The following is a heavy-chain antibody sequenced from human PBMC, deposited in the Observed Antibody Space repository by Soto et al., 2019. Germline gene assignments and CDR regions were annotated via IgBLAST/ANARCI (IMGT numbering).Heavy chain of an antibody. CDR3: ARAAYGYSSYEPVDS. CDR1: GGSISSADYY. CDR2: ISYSGGT. D-gene: IGHD5-12*01. Sequence: PSETLSLTCTVSGGSISSADYYWSCIRQPPGKGLEWIGYISYSGGTYYTPSLEGRVTISLDTSNNQFSLNFSSVTAADTAVYYCARAAYGYSSYEPVDSWGQGTLVTVSS. J-gene: IGHJ4*02. V-gene: IGHV4-30-4*01.